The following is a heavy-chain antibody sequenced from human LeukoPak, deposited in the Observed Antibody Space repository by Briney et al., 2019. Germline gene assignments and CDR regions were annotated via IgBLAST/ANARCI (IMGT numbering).Heavy chain of an antibody. CDR2: IKHDGSED. CDR3: ARGYDFWSGYCIDY. V-gene: IGHV3-7*01. Sequence: GGSLRLSCAASGFTFSNYWMTWVRQAPGKGLEWVANIKHDGSEDYYLDSVKGRFTISRDNAKSSMWLQMNSLRAEDTAVYYCARGYDFWSGYCIDYWGQGTLVTVSS. D-gene: IGHD3-3*01. CDR1: GFTFSNYW. J-gene: IGHJ4*02.